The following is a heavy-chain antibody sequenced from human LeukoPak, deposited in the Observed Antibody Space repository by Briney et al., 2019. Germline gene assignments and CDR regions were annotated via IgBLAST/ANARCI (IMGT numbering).Heavy chain of an antibody. Sequence: SETLSLTCTVSDDSITMYYWTWIRQPPGKGLEWIGYVDHTGSTNYNPSLKSRVTISVDTSKNQFSLKLSSVTAADTAVYYCARPRTGAGSYYSNWFYPWGQGTQVTVSS. CDR3: ARPRTGAGSYYSNWFYP. J-gene: IGHJ5*02. CDR1: DDSITMYY. CDR2: VDHTGST. V-gene: IGHV4-59*12. D-gene: IGHD3-10*01.